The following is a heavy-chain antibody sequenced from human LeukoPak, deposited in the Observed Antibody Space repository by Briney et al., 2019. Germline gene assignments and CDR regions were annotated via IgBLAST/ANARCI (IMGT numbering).Heavy chain of an antibody. V-gene: IGHV4-39*07. CDR2: IYYSGST. D-gene: IGHD3-9*01. CDR3: ARDILRYFDWPHETQSFDY. J-gene: IGHJ4*02. CDR1: GGSITSTSYY. Sequence: SETLSLTCTVSGGSITSTSYYWGWIRQPPGKGLEWIGNIYYSGSTYYNPSLKSRVTISVVTSKNQFSLKVSSVTAADTAVYYCARDILRYFDWPHETQSFDYWGQGTLVTVSS.